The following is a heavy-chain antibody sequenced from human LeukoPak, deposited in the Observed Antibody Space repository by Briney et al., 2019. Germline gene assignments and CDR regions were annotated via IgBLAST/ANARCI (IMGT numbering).Heavy chain of an antibody. J-gene: IGHJ4*02. Sequence: GGSLRLSCAASGFTFSSFGMSWVRQAPGKGLEWVSAISSTGGTAYYADSVKGRFTISRDNSKNTLYLQMNSLRAEDTAVYFCAKIGVAEYSFDYWGQGTLVTVSS. V-gene: IGHV3-23*01. CDR1: GFTFSSFG. CDR3: AKIGVAEYSFDY. CDR2: ISSTGGTA. D-gene: IGHD2/OR15-2a*01.